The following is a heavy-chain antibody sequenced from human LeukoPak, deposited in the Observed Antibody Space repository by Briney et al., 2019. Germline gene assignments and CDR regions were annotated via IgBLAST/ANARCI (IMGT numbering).Heavy chain of an antibody. J-gene: IGHJ6*03. V-gene: IGHV2-26*01. D-gene: IGHD3-10*01. Sequence: SGPTLVNPTETLTLTCTVSGFSLSNARMGVSWIRQPPGKALEWLAHIFSSDEKSYSTSLKSRLTISKDTSKSQVVLTMTNMDPVDTATYYCARISYSYGSGYYMDVWDKGTTVTVSS. CDR1: GFSLSNARMG. CDR3: ARISYSYGSGYYMDV. CDR2: IFSSDEK.